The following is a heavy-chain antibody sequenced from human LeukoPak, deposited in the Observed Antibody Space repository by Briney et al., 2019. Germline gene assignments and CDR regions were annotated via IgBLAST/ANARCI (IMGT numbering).Heavy chain of an antibody. J-gene: IGHJ6*03. Sequence: PSETLSLTCTVSGGSISSGDYYWSWLRQPPGKGLEWIGEINHSGSTNYNPSLKSRVTISVDTSKNQFSLKLSSVTAADTAVYYCARAGIAAAGTRRYYYYYYMDVWGKGTTVTVSS. CDR2: INHSGST. V-gene: IGHV4-39*07. CDR3: ARAGIAAAGTRRYYYYYYMDV. CDR1: GGSISSGDYY. D-gene: IGHD6-13*01.